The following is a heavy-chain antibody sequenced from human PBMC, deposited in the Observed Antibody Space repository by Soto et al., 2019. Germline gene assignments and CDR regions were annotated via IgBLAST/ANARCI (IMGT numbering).Heavy chain of an antibody. V-gene: IGHV1-18*01. Sequence: QVHLVQSGAEVKKPGASVKVSCKGSGYIFTTYGITWVRQAPGQGLEWMGWISAHNGNTNYAQKLQGSGTVTTDTSTTTAYMQLRNLRSDDTGVYACARGRYGDYWGQGALVTVS. J-gene: IGHJ4*02. D-gene: IGHD1-1*01. CDR3: ARGRYGDY. CDR2: ISAHNGNT. CDR1: GYIFTTYG.